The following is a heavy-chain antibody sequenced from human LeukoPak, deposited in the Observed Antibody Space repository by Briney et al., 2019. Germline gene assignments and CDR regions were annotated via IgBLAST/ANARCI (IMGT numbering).Heavy chain of an antibody. J-gene: IGHJ4*02. Sequence: ASVKLSCKASGYSFTTYHIHWVRQAPGQRLEWMGIIKDSGTTIYPQKFQGRVTMTRDTSTSTVYMEVSSLRSEDTAVYYCARESPHTFYFDYWGQGTLVTVSS. D-gene: IGHD3-16*01. CDR3: ARESPHTFYFDY. CDR1: GYSFTTYH. V-gene: IGHV1-46*01. CDR2: IKDSGTT.